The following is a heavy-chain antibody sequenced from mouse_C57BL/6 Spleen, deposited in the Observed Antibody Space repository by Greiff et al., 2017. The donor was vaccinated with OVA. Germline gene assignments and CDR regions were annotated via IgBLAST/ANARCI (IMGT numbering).Heavy chain of an antibody. CDR3: AREGDSSGYWFAY. V-gene: IGHV1-54*01. CDR1: GYAFTNYL. D-gene: IGHD3-2*02. J-gene: IGHJ3*01. Sequence: QVQLQQSGAELVRPGTSVKVSCKASGYAFTNYLIEWVKQRPGQGLEWIGVINPGSGGTNYNEKFKGKATLTADKSSSTAYMKLSSLTSEDSAVYFCAREGDSSGYWFAYWGQGTLVTVSA. CDR2: INPGSGGT.